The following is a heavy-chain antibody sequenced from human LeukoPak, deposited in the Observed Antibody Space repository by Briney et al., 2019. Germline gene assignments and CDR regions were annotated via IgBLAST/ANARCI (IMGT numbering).Heavy chain of an antibody. D-gene: IGHD7-27*01. J-gene: IGHJ4*02. V-gene: IGHV3-7*01. CDR2: IRPDANDG. CDR1: GFTFSHYW. CDR3: ARADWGSIDY. Sequence: GGSLRLSCAASGFTFSHYWMAWVRQAQGKGLEWVAIIRPDANDGSYVDSVKGRFTISRDNAKNSLYLQLNSLRAEDTAVYFCARADWGSIDYWGQGALVTVSS.